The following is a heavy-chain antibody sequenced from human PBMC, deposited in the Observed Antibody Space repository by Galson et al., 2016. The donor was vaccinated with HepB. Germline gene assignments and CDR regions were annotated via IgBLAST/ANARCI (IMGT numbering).Heavy chain of an antibody. CDR1: GFTVSNYY. CDR2: SYIGGDT. J-gene: IGHJ6*02. Sequence: SLRLSCAASGFTVSNYYMNWVRQAPGEGLEWVSVSYIGGDTYYADSVKGRFTISRDNSKNTLYLQMNSLRVEDTAVYYCAGELGIPNGMDVWGQGTTVTVSS. CDR3: AGELGIPNGMDV. D-gene: IGHD1-14*01. V-gene: IGHV3-66*01.